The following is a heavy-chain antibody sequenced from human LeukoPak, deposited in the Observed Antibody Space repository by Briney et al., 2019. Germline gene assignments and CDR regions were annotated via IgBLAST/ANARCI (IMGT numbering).Heavy chain of an antibody. D-gene: IGHD6-19*01. Sequence: GGSLRLSCAASGFTFTDYHMNWIRQAPGKGLEWISYVSGSGSSTNYADSVKGRFTISRDNAKNSLYLQMDGLRAEDTAVYYCARDRGAVAATWFDYWGQGTLVTVSS. CDR1: GFTFTDYH. V-gene: IGHV3-11*05. J-gene: IGHJ4*02. CDR2: VSGSGSST. CDR3: ARDRGAVAATWFDY.